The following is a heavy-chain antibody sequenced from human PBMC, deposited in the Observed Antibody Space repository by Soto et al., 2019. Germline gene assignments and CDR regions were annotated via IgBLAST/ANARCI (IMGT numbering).Heavy chain of an antibody. Sequence: GGSLRLSCAASGFTFSSYGMHWVRQAPGKGLEWVAVISYDGSNKYYADSVKGRFTISRDNSKNTLYLQMNSLRAEDTAVYYCAKGLFGVVTPTPFDYWGQGTLVTVSS. CDR2: ISYDGSNK. V-gene: IGHV3-30*18. J-gene: IGHJ4*02. D-gene: IGHD3-3*01. CDR1: GFTFSSYG. CDR3: AKGLFGVVTPTPFDY.